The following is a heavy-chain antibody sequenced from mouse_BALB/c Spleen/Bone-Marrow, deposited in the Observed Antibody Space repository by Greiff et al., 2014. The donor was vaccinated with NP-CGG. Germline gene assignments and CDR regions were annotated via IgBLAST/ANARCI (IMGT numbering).Heavy chain of an antibody. CDR2: IYPGDGDT. J-gene: IGHJ2*01. CDR1: GYTFTGYW. V-gene: IGHV1-87*01. D-gene: IGHD1-1*01. Sequence: QVQLQQSGAELARPGASVKLSCKASGYTFTGYWMQWVKQRPGQGLEWIGIIYPGDGDTRYTQKFKGKATLTADKSSSTAYMQLMNLASEDSSVYAGAIDVYDSTSAYWGQGTTLTVSS. CDR3: AIDVYDSTSAY.